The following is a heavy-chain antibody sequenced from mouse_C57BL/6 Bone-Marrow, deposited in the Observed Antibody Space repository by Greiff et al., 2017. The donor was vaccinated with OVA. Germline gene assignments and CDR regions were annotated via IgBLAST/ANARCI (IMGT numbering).Heavy chain of an antibody. J-gene: IGHJ1*03. V-gene: IGHV1-78*01. CDR2: IYPRDGST. D-gene: IGHD1-1*01. CDR3: AREGLYYYGSSYIFDV. Sequence: VQLVESDAELVKPGASVKISCKVSGYTFTDHTIHWMKQRPEQGLEWIGYIYPRDGSTKYNEKFKGKATLTADKSSSTAYMQLNSLTSEDSAVYFCAREGLYYYGSSYIFDVWGTGTTVTVSS. CDR1: GYTFTDHT.